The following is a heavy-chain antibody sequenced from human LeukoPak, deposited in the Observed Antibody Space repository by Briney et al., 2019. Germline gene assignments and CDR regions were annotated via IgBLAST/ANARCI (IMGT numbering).Heavy chain of an antibody. Sequence: SETLSLTCAVYGGSFSGYYWSWIRQPPGKGLEWIGYIYYSGSTNYNPSLKSRVTISVDTSKNQFSLKLSSVTAADTAVYFCARHRTSPNRYPFDYWGQGTLVTVSS. CDR3: ARHRTSPNRYPFDY. J-gene: IGHJ4*02. D-gene: IGHD1-1*01. CDR1: GGSFSGYY. CDR2: IYYSGST. V-gene: IGHV4-59*08.